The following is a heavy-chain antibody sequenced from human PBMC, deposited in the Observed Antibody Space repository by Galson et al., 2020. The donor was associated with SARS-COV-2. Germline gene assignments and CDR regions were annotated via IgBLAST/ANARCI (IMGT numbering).Heavy chain of an antibody. D-gene: IGHD7-27*01. CDR1: GGSISSDNW. V-gene: IGHV4-4*02. CDR2: ISHSDTT. J-gene: IGHJ4*02. CDR3: SRPKTGAQFDF. Sequence: SETLSLTCAVSGGSISSDNWWSWVRQPPRRGQEWIGDISHSDTTNYNPSLKRRVTISVDKSKNQFFLNLKSVTAADTAVYFCSRPKTGAQFDFWGQGTLVTVS.